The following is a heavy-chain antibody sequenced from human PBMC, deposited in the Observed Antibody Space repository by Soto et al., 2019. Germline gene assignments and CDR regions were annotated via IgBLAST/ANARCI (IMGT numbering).Heavy chain of an antibody. V-gene: IGHV4-38-2*01. D-gene: IGHD3-16*01. J-gene: IGHJ5*02. Sequence: SETLSLTCAVSGYSISSGYFWGCIRQPPGKGLEWIGSIYYSGSTYYNPSLKSRVTISVDRSKNQFSLKLSSVTAADTAVYYCARGTTTGGWNWFGPWGQGTLVTVSS. CDR1: GYSISSGYF. CDR3: ARGTTTGGWNWFGP. CDR2: IYYSGST.